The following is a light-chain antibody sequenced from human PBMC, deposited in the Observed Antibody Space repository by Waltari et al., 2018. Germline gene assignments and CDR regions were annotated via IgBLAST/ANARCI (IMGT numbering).Light chain of an antibody. V-gene: IGLV3-25*03. Sequence: SFELTQPPPLSVPPGQTARTTSPGDALSKQYAHWLQPRPGLTPVLVIYKDSERPSGIPERFSGSSSGTTVTLTISGVQAEDEADYYCQSADSSGSVVFGGGTKLTVL. CDR2: KDS. CDR1: ALSKQY. J-gene: IGLJ2*01. CDR3: QSADSSGSVV.